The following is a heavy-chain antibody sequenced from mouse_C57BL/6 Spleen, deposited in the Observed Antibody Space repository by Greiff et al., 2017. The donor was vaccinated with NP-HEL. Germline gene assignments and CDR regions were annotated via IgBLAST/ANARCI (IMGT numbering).Heavy chain of an antibody. CDR3: ARTPIYYGYDGYAMDY. D-gene: IGHD2-2*01. CDR2: IYPGDGDT. J-gene: IGHJ4*01. V-gene: IGHV1-82*01. CDR1: GYAFSSSW. Sequence: VQVVESGPELVKPGASVKISCKASGYAFSSSWMNWVKQRPGKGLEWIGRIYPGDGDTNYNGKFKGKATLTADKSSSTAYMQLSSLTSEDSAVYFCARTPIYYGYDGYAMDYWGQGTSVTVSS.